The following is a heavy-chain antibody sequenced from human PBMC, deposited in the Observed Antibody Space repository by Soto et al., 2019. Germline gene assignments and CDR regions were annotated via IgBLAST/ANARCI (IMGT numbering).Heavy chain of an antibody. Sequence: VQLLESGGGLVQPGGSLRLSCAASGFTFSSYAMSWVRQAPGKGLEWVSAISGSGGSTYYADSVKGRFTISRDNSKNTLYLQMNSLRAEDTAVYYCAKDKRHYYDSSGYYLTDAFDIWGQGTMVTVSS. V-gene: IGHV3-23*01. J-gene: IGHJ3*02. CDR2: ISGSGGST. CDR1: GFTFSSYA. CDR3: AKDKRHYYDSSGYYLTDAFDI. D-gene: IGHD3-22*01.